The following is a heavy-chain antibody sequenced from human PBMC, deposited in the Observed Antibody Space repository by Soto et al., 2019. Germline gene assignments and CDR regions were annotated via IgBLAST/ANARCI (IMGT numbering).Heavy chain of an antibody. V-gene: IGHV3-23*01. J-gene: IGHJ6*02. CDR2: MSGSGSGT. Sequence: DVQLLESGGGLVQPGGSLRLSCAASGFRFSTYDMSWVRQAQGKGLEWVSVMSGSGSGTYYADSVKGRFTISRDNSKNTLYLKMNSLRAEDTAVYYCVHQAKLTIVTANVGYYYGLDVWGQGTTVTVSS. D-gene: IGHD4-4*01. CDR1: GFRFSTYD. CDR3: VHQAKLTIVTANVGYYYGLDV.